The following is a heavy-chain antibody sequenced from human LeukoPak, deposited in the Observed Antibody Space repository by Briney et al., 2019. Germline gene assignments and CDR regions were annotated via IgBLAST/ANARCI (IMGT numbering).Heavy chain of an antibody. CDR3: ARDRRSSSWLDP. Sequence: GASVKVSCKASGYTFTGYYMHWVRQAPGQGLEWMGWINPNRGGTNYAQKFQGRVTMTRDTSISTAYMELSRLRSDDTAVYYCARDRRSSSWLDPWGQGTLVTVSS. CDR2: INPNRGGT. CDR1: GYTFTGYY. D-gene: IGHD6-13*01. V-gene: IGHV1-2*02. J-gene: IGHJ5*02.